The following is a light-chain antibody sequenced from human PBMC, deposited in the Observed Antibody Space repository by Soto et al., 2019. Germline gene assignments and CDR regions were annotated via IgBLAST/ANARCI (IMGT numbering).Light chain of an antibody. CDR2: RGT. Sequence: QSVLAHPASVSGSPGHSVTISCTGTSSDVGAYNSVSWYQQHPDKAPQLMIYRGTQRPSGVSNRFSGSTSGNAASLTISGLQAGEEADYFCCSSAPESTYVFGTGTKVTV. CDR1: SSDVGAYNS. CDR3: CSSAPESTYV. J-gene: IGLJ1*01. V-gene: IGLV2-23*01.